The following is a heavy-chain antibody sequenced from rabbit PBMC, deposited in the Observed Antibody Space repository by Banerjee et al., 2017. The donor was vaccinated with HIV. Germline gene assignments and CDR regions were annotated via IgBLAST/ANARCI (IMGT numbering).Heavy chain of an antibody. CDR2: THAGFGTT. CDR3: ARDTGTSFSSYGMDL. D-gene: IGHD7-1*01. J-gene: IGHJ6*01. CDR1: GFSFSGSYW. V-gene: IGHV1S45*01. Sequence: QQQLEESGGGLVQPEGSLTLTCTASGFSFSGSYWMCWVRQAPGKGLEWIACTHAGFGTTSYASWVNGRFTISKTSSTTVTLQMTSLTVADTATYFCARDTGTSFSSYGMDLWGPGTLVTVS.